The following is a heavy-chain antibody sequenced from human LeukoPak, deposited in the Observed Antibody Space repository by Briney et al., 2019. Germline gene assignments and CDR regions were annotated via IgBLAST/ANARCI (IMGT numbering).Heavy chain of an antibody. CDR1: GYTLTELS. D-gene: IGHD1-26*01. J-gene: IGHJ4*02. Sequence: ASVKVSCEVSGYTLTELSMHWVRQAPGKGLEWMGGFDPEDGETIYAQNFQGRVTMTEDTSTDTAYMELSSLRSEDTAVYYCATGVWWELELVAHPDYWGQGTLVIVSS. CDR2: FDPEDGET. V-gene: IGHV1-24*01. CDR3: ATGVWWELELVAHPDY.